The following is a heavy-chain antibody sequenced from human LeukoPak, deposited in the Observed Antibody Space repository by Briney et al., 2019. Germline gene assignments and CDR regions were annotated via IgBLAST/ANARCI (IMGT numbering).Heavy chain of an antibody. V-gene: IGHV4-31*03. CDR2: IDYSGST. D-gene: IGHD3-3*01. CDR3: ARDGGPTRFDY. J-gene: IGHJ4*02. CDR1: GGSISSGVYF. Sequence: SQTLSLTCTVSGGSISSGVYFWSWIRQHPGKGLEWIVYIDYSGSTYYNPSLKSRGSISVDTSKNQFSLNLRSVTAADTAVYYCARDGGPTRFDYWGQGTLVTVSS.